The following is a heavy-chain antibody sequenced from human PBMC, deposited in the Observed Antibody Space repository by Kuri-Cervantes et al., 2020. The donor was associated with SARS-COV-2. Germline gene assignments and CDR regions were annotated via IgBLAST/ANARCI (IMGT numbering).Heavy chain of an antibody. V-gene: IGHV3-53*01. J-gene: IGHJ6*02. CDR2: IYSGGST. CDR3: ARKLGAVAGPYYYGMDV. CDR1: GFTVSSNY. Sequence: LTCAASGFTVSSNYMSWVRQAPGKGLEWVSVIYSGGSTYYADSVKGRFTISRDNSKNTLYLQMNNLKAGDTAVYYCARKLGAVAGPYYYGMDVWGQGTTVTVSS. D-gene: IGHD6-13*01.